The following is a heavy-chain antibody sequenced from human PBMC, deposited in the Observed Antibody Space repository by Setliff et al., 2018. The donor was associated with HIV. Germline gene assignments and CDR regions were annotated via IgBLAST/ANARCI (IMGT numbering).Heavy chain of an antibody. CDR3: VRDPWGSGSFGSIHF. J-gene: IGHJ4*02. V-gene: IGHV1-69*10. CDR2: IIPLVGLA. D-gene: IGHD3-10*01. CDR1: GDTLSSYS. Sequence: ASVKVSCKASGDTLSSYSISWVRQAPGQGLEWMGAIIPLVGLADYAQKFQGRLTLTGDKSTNIVYMDLSSLTFGDTAVYFCVRDPWGSGSFGSIHFWGPGTLVTVSS.